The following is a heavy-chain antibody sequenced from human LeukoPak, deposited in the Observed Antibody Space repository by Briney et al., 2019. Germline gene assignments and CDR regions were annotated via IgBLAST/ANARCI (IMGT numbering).Heavy chain of an antibody. CDR2: ISSSGSTM. Sequence: TGGSLRLSCAASGFTFSSYEMNWVRQAPGKGLEWVSYISSSGSTMYYADSVKGRFTISRDNAKNSLYLQMNSLRAEDTAVYYCAREGYYGSGTDYWGQGTLVTVSS. CDR1: GFTFSSYE. V-gene: IGHV3-48*03. J-gene: IGHJ4*02. CDR3: AREGYYGSGTDY. D-gene: IGHD3-10*01.